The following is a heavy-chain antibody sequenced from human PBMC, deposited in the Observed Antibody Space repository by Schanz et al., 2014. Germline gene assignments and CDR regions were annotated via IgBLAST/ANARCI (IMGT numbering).Heavy chain of an antibody. V-gene: IGHV1-18*01. Sequence: VQLVQSGAEVKRPGASVKVSCKASGYTFTSYGINWVRQAPGQGLEWMGWISAYNGNTNYAQKLQGRVTMTADTSTSAACMDLRSLRSDDTAVYYCARGQGCTGGSCYSWFDLWGQGTLVTVAS. D-gene: IGHD2-15*01. J-gene: IGHJ5*02. CDR2: ISAYNGNT. CDR1: GYTFTSYG. CDR3: ARGQGCTGGSCYSWFDL.